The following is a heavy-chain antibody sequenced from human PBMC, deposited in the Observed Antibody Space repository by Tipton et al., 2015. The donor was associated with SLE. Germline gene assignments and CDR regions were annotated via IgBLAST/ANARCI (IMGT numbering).Heavy chain of an antibody. J-gene: IGHJ6*03. CDR2: IFYYNRAT. CDR1: GGSISSGRYY. V-gene: IGHV4-31*03. Sequence: TLSLTCTVSGGSISSGRYYWSWIRQHPGKGLEWIGYIFYYNRATYYNPSLKSRVTRSVDTSKNQFSLKLSSVTAADTAVYYCARGLKNSNYYYYYYLYVWGKGTTVTVSS. CDR3: ARGLKNSNYYYYYYLYV. D-gene: IGHD2/OR15-2a*01.